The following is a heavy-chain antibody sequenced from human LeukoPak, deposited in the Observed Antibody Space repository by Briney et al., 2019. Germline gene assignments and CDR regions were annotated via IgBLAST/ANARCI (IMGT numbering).Heavy chain of an antibody. J-gene: IGHJ4*02. CDR2: ISGSGGST. D-gene: IGHD6-13*01. V-gene: IGHV3-23*01. CDR1: GFTFSSYA. CDR3: AKPALYSSSWYYFDY. Sequence: HGGSLRLSCAASGFTFSSYAMSWVRQAPGKGLEWVSAISGSGGSTYYADSVKGRFTISRDNSKNTLYLQMNSLRAEDTAVYYRAKPALYSSSWYYFDYWGQGTLVTVSS.